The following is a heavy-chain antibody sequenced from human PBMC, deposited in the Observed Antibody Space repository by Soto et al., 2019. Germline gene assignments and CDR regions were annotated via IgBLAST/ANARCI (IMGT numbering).Heavy chain of an antibody. J-gene: IGHJ4*02. V-gene: IGHV3-21*06. CDR1: GFTFTRYR. CDR3: ARESEDLTSNFDY. CDR2: ISSTTNYI. Sequence: VGSLRLSCAASGFTFTRYRMNWVRQAPGKGLEWVSSISSTTNYIYYGDSMKGRFTISRDNAKNSLYLEMNSLRAEDTAVYYCARESEDLTSNFDYWGQGTLVTVSS.